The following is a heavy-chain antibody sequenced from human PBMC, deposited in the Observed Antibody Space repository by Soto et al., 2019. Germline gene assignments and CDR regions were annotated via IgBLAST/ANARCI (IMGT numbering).Heavy chain of an antibody. CDR3: ARSGYHYYNYYYGMDV. Sequence: EVQLVESGGGLVQPGGSLRLSCAASGFTFSSYWMHWVRQAPGKGLVWVSRINSDGSSTSYADAVKGRFNISRDNAKNKLYLQMNSLRAEDTAVYYCARSGYHYYNYYYGMDVWGQGTTVTVSS. CDR1: GFTFSSYW. J-gene: IGHJ6*02. V-gene: IGHV3-74*01. CDR2: INSDGSST. D-gene: IGHD3-3*01.